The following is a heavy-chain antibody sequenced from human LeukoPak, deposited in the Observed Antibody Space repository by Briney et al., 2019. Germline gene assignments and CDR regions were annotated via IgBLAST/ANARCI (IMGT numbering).Heavy chain of an antibody. CDR1: GFTFSNYW. CDR2: IEKDGSEI. CDR3: AAGAGWLIDW. Sequence: PGGSLRLSYAASGFTFSNYWMNWVRQAPGKGMEWVAIIEKDGSEILYVDSVKGRFTISRDNAKNSLYLQMNSLRAEDTAVYYCAAGAGWLIDWWGQGTLVTVSS. V-gene: IGHV3-7*01. J-gene: IGHJ4*02. D-gene: IGHD6-19*01.